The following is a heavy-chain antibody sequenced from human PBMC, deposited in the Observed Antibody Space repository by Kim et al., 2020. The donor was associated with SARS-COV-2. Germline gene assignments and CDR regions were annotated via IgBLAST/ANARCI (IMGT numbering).Heavy chain of an antibody. Sequence: GGSLRLSCAASGFTFSSYGMHLVRQAPGKGLEWVAVISYDGSNKYYADSVKGRFTISRDNSKNTLYLQMNSLRAEDTAVYYCAKDFRGYSGYDSLYYYYG. V-gene: IGHV3-30*18. J-gene: IGHJ6*01. CDR1: GFTFSSYG. CDR2: ISYDGSNK. D-gene: IGHD5-12*01. CDR3: AKDFRGYSGYDSLYYYYG.